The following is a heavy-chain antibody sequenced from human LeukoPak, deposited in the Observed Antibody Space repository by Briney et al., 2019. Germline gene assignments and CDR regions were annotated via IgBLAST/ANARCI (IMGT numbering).Heavy chain of an antibody. V-gene: IGHV1-69*01. CDR3: ASGGRETVTRGLDY. CDR1: GGTFSSYA. CDR2: IIPIFGTA. D-gene: IGHD4-17*01. J-gene: IGHJ4*02. Sequence: SVKVSCKASGGTFSSYAISWVRQAPGQGLEWMGGIIPIFGTANYAQKFQGRVTITADESTSTAYMELGSLRSEDTAVYYCASGGRETVTRGLDYWGQGTLVTVSS.